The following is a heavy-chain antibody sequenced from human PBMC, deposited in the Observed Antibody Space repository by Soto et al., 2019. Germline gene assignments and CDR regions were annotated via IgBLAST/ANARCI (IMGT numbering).Heavy chain of an antibody. J-gene: IGHJ6*02. CDR2: ISAYNGNT. Sequence: GASVKVSCKASGYTFTSYGISWVRQAPGQGLEWMGWISAYNGNTQYAQKFQGWVTVTRDTSTSTVYLDVSRLKSDGSAVYYCARELHDNGPSGLDVWGQGTTVTVSS. D-gene: IGHD2-8*01. CDR1: GYTFTSYG. V-gene: IGHV1-18*01. CDR3: ARELHDNGPSGLDV.